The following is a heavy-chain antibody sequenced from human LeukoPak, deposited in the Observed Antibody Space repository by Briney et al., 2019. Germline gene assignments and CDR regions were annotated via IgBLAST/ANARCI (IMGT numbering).Heavy chain of an antibody. D-gene: IGHD4-17*01. J-gene: IGHJ4*02. CDR2: FYCRGST. CDR1: GGSISSSTYC. CDR3: ARLRSPVTILYYFDY. Sequence: SETLSLTCTGSGGSISSSTYCWGWIRQPPGERLEWLGSFYCRGSTYYNPSLKSRVTISVDTSKTQFSLKLSSVTAADTAVYYCARLRSPVTILYYFDYWGQGTLVTVSS. V-gene: IGHV4-39*01.